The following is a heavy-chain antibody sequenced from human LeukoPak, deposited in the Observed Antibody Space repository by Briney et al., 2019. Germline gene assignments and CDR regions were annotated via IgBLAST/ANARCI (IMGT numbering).Heavy chain of an antibody. CDR1: EFTFTGYY. Sequence: ASVKVSCKASEFTFTGYYTHWVRQAPGQGLEWMGYINPHSGVTNSPQKFQGRVTMTTDTSITAVYMELSSLLSDDTAMYYCVREGNELLSKNFDYWGQGTLVTVSS. J-gene: IGHJ4*02. CDR2: INPHSGVT. D-gene: IGHD2-21*02. CDR3: VREGNELLSKNFDY. V-gene: IGHV1-2*02.